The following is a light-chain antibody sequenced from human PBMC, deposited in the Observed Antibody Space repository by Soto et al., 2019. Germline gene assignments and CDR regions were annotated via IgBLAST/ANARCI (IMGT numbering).Light chain of an antibody. J-gene: IGKJ4*01. CDR1: QSVSSN. CDR2: GAS. V-gene: IGKV3-15*01. CDR3: QQYNNWPPLT. Sequence: EILMTQSPATLSVSPGERATLSCRSSQSVSSNLAWYQQKPGQSPRLLIYGASTRANGIPARFSGSWSGTEFTLTNSRRQSEYFSVYYCQQYNNWPPLTFGGWTKVEIK.